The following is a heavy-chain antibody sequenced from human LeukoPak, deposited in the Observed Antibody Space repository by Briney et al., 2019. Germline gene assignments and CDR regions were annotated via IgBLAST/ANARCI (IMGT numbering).Heavy chain of an antibody. CDR3: AREATPFNWFDP. J-gene: IGHJ5*02. CDR2: ISAYNGNT. D-gene: IGHD5-12*01. Sequence: ASVKVSCKASGYTFTKYGISWVRQAPGQGLEWMGWISAYNGNTNYAQKLQGRVTMTTDTSTSTAYMELRSLRSDDTAVYYCAREATPFNWFDPWGQGTLVTVSS. V-gene: IGHV1-18*01. CDR1: GYTFTKYG.